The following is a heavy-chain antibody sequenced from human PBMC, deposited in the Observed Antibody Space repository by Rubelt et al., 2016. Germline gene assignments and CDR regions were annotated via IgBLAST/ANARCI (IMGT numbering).Heavy chain of an antibody. V-gene: IGHV4-39*07. Sequence: QLQLQESGPGLVKPSETLSLTCTVSGGSISSSSYYWGWIRQPPGKGLEWIGSIYYRGSTYYNPSLKRRVTISVDTSKNQVSLRLSAVTAADTAVYYCARVSGSGSIPYGSFDYWGQGTLVTVSS. D-gene: IGHD3-10*01. CDR1: GGSISSSSYY. CDR3: ARVSGSGSIPYGSFDY. CDR2: IYYRGST. J-gene: IGHJ4*02.